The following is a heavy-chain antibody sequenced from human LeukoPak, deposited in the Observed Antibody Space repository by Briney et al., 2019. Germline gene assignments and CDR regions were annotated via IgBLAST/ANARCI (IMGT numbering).Heavy chain of an antibody. V-gene: IGHV4-38-2*01. CDR3: ARGLPGGQLSRYDY. J-gene: IGHJ4*02. CDR2: IYQSGKT. D-gene: IGHD6-13*01. CDR1: GYSISSGYY. Sequence: PSETLSLTCAVSGYSISSGYYWGWIRQPPGKGLEWMGIIYQSGKTYCNPSLESRVTISVDTAKNQFSLKMNSMTAADTAMYYCARGLPGGQLSRYDYWGQGTLVTVSS.